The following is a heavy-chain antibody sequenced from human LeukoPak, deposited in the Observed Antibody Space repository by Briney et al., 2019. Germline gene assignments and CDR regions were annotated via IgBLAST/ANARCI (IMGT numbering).Heavy chain of an antibody. J-gene: IGHJ4*02. CDR3: ARSRPYYYDSSGYYD. CDR2: ISGSGGST. CDR1: GFTFSSYA. Sequence: PGGSLRLSCAASGFTFSSYAMSWVRQAPGKGLEWVSAISGSGGSTYYADSVKGRFTISRDNSKNTLYLQMNSLRAEDTAVYYCARSRPYYYDSSGYYDWGQGTLVTVSS. D-gene: IGHD3-22*01. V-gene: IGHV3-23*01.